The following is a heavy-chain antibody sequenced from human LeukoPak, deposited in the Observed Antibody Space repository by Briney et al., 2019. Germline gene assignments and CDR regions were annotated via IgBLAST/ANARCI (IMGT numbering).Heavy chain of an antibody. D-gene: IGHD1-1*01. Sequence: PGGSLRLSCAASGFTFSIYGMHWVRQAPGKGLEWIGNIYYSGSTYYNPSLKSRVTISVDTSKNQFSLKLSSVTAADTAVYYCARGKKNGPPKYYFDYWGQGTLVPVSS. CDR3: ARGKKNGPPKYYFDY. V-gene: IGHV4-39*01. J-gene: IGHJ4*02. CDR1: GFTFSIYG. CDR2: IYYSGST.